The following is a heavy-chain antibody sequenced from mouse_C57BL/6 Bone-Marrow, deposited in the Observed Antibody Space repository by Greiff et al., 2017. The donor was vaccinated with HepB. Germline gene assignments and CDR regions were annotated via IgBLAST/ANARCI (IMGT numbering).Heavy chain of an antibody. CDR2: ISDGGSYT. Sequence: EVQGVESGGGLVKPGGSLKLSCAASGFTFSSYAMSWVRQTPEKRLEWVATISDGGSYTYYPDNVKGRFTISRDNAKNNLYLQMSHLKSEDTAMYYCARDKDYGLYYYAMDYWGQGTSVTVSS. CDR3: ARDKDYGLYYYAMDY. D-gene: IGHD1-1*01. V-gene: IGHV5-4*01. J-gene: IGHJ4*01. CDR1: GFTFSSYA.